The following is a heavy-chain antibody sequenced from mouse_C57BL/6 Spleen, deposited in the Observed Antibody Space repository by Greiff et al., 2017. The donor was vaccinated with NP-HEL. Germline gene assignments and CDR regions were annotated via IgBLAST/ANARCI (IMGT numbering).Heavy chain of an antibody. J-gene: IGHJ1*03. D-gene: IGHD6-1*01. V-gene: IGHV1-52*01. CDR2: IDPSDSET. CDR1: GHTFTSYW. CDR3: ARGLWDWYFDV. Sequence: VQLQQPGAELVRPGSSVKLSCKASGHTFTSYWMHWVKQRPIQGLEWIGNIDPSDSETHYNQKFKDKATLTVDKSSSTAYMQLSSLTSEDSAVYYCARGLWDWYFDVWGTGTTVTVSS.